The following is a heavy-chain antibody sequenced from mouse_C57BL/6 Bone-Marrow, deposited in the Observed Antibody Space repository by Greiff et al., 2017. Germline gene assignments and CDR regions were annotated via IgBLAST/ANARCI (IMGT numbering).Heavy chain of an antibody. D-gene: IGHD2-2*01. CDR3: ARGPRIYYGYEAWFAY. V-gene: IGHV1-53*01. J-gene: IGHJ3*01. Sequence: QVQLQQPGTELVKPGASVKLSCKASGYTFTSYWMHWVKQRPGQGLEWIGNINPSNGGTNYNEKFKSKATLTVDKSSSTAYMQLSSLTSEDSAVYYWARGPRIYYGYEAWFAYWGQGTLVTVSA. CDR2: INPSNGGT. CDR1: GYTFTSYW.